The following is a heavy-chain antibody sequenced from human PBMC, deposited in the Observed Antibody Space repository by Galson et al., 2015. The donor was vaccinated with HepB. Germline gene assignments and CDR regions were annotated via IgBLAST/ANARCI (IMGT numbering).Heavy chain of an antibody. Sequence: SVKVSCKASGYTFISYGISWVRQAPGQGLEWMGWISAYNGKTTYAQRFQGRVTMTTDTSTSTAYMELRSLRSDDTAVYYCARQSWTTVVTSAFDIWGQGTMVTVSS. CDR3: ARQSWTTVVTSAFDI. D-gene: IGHD4-23*01. V-gene: IGHV1-18*01. J-gene: IGHJ3*02. CDR1: GYTFISYG. CDR2: ISAYNGKT.